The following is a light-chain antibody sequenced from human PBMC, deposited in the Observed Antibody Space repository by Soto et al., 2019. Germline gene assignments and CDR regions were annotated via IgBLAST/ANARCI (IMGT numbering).Light chain of an antibody. CDR1: SSDVGGYNY. V-gene: IGLV2-8*01. CDR3: SSYAGSNNV. J-gene: IGLJ1*01. Sequence: QSVLTQLPSASGSPVQSVTISCTGTSSDVGGYNYVSWYQQHPGKAPKLMIYEVSKRPSGVPDRFSGSKSGNTASLTVSGLQAEDEADYYCSSYAGSNNVFGTGTKVTVL. CDR2: EVS.